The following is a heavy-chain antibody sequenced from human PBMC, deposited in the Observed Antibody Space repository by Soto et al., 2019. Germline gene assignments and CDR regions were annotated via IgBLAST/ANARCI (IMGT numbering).Heavy chain of an antibody. D-gene: IGHD2-15*01. J-gene: IGHJ4*02. CDR3: AKHGAYCSGGSCYSKYFDY. Sequence: EVQLLESGGGLVQPGGSLRLSCAASGFTFSSYAMSWVRQAPGKGLEWVSAISGSGGSTYYADSVKGRFTISRDNSKNTLYLQMNRLRAEDTAVYYCAKHGAYCSGGSCYSKYFDYWGQGNLVTVSS. CDR2: ISGSGGST. CDR1: GFTFSSYA. V-gene: IGHV3-23*01.